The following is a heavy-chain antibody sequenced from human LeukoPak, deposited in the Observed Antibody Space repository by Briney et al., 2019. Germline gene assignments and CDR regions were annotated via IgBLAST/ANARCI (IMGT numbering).Heavy chain of an antibody. J-gene: IGHJ5*02. CDR1: GGSFSGYY. V-gene: IGHV4-34*01. CDR2: IYHSGST. D-gene: IGHD2-2*01. Sequence: SETLALTCAVYGGSFSGYYWSWLRQPPGKGLEWIGSIYHSGSTYYNPSLKSRVLISVDTSKNQFSLKLSSVTAADTAVYYCARHGQVVPNWFDPWGQGTLVTVSS. CDR3: ARHGQVVPNWFDP.